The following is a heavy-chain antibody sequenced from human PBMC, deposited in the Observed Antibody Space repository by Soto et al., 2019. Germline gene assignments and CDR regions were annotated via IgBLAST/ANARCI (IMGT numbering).Heavy chain of an antibody. CDR2: ISAYNGNT. J-gene: IGHJ4*02. CDR3: ARVSPRSLGPEVWFGELTTPFDY. CDR1: GYTFTSYG. Sequence: ASVKVSCKASGYTFTSYGISWVRQAPGQGLEWMGWISAYNGNTNYAQKLQGRVTMTTDTSTSTAYRELRSLRSDDTAVYYCARVSPRSLGPEVWFGELTTPFDYWGQGTLVTVSS. D-gene: IGHD3-10*01. V-gene: IGHV1-18*04.